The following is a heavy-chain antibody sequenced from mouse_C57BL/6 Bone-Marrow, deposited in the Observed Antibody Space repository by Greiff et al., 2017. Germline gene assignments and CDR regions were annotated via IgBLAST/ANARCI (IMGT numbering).Heavy chain of an antibody. V-gene: IGHV1-81*01. J-gene: IGHJ3*01. CDR3: ARGGPYAAWFAY. CDR2: IYPRSGNT. D-gene: IGHD1-1*01. Sequence: QVQLQQSGAELARPGASVKLSCKASGYTFTSYGISWVKQRTGQGLEWIGEIYPRSGNTYYNEKFKGKATLTADKSSSTAYMELRSLPSEDSAVYFCARGGPYAAWFAYLGQGTLVTVSA. CDR1: GYTFTSYG.